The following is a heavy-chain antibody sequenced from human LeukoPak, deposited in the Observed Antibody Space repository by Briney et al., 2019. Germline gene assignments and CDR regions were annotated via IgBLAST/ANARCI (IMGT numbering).Heavy chain of an antibody. V-gene: IGHV1-69*05. CDR3: ARGGYSYGAYYFDY. Sequence: GSSVKVSCKASGGTFSSYAISWVRQAPGRGLEWMGRIIPIFGTANYAQKFQGRVTITTDESTSTAYMELSSLRSEDTAVYYCARGGYSYGAYYFDYWGQGTLVTVSS. CDR2: IIPIFGTA. D-gene: IGHD5-18*01. CDR1: GGTFSSYA. J-gene: IGHJ4*02.